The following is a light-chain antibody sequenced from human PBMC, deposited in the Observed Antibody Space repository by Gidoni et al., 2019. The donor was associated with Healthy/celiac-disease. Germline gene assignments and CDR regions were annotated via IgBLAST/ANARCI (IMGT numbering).Light chain of an antibody. CDR3: QSYDSSNWV. V-gene: IGLV6-57*04. J-gene: IGLJ3*02. CDR1: RGSIASNY. CDR2: EDN. Sequence: NFMLTHPQSVSESPGKTVTISCTRSRGSIASNYVQCYQQRPGSAPSTVIYEDNQRPSGVPDRFSGSIDSSSNSASLTISGLKTEDEADYYCQSYDSSNWVFGGGTKLTVL.